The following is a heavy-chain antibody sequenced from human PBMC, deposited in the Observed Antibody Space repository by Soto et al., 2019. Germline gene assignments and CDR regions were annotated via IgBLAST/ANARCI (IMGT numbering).Heavy chain of an antibody. CDR3: ARKPYYGDYEGYWYFDL. V-gene: IGHV4-39*01. D-gene: IGHD4-17*01. CDR1: GGSISSSSYY. Sequence: QLQLQESGPGLVEPSETLSLTCTVSGGSISSSSYYWGWIRQPPGKGLEWIGSIYYSGSTYYNPSLKSRVTISVDTSKNQFSLKLSSVTAADTAVYYCARKPYYGDYEGYWYFDLWGRGTLVTVSS. CDR2: IYYSGST. J-gene: IGHJ2*01.